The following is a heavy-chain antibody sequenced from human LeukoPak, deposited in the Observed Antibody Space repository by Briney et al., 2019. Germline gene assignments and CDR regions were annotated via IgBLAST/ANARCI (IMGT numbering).Heavy chain of an antibody. CDR1: GFTFTHYA. CDR2: VSGSGSTV. CDR3: VRQFAS. Sequence: GGSLRLSCIASGFTFTHYAMTWVRQLPGKRLEWVAYVSGSGSTVYYADSVKGRFTVSRDNGKSSLYLQMNSLRVEDTALYYCVRQFASWGQGTLVTVSS. J-gene: IGHJ4*02. V-gene: IGHV3-48*01.